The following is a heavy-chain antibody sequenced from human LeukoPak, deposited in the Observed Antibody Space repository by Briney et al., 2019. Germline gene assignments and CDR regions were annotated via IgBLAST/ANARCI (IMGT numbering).Heavy chain of an antibody. CDR3: AKDHYRSGLSADY. D-gene: IGHD6-19*01. Sequence: GGSLRLSCEASGFTFSAYAMTWVRQAPGKGVEWVSSVGSDNKPHYSESVKGRFAISRDNSKSMLFLQLNSLRAEDTAVYYCAKDHYRSGLSADYWGQGTLVTVSS. V-gene: IGHV3-23*01. CDR2: VGSDNKP. CDR1: GFTFSAYA. J-gene: IGHJ4*02.